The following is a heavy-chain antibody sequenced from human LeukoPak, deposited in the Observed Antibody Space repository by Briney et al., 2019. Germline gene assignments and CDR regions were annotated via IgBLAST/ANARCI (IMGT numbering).Heavy chain of an antibody. D-gene: IGHD3/OR15-3a*01. CDR1: GFTFTSYS. Sequence: GGSLRLSCAASGFTFTSYSMNWVRQAPGRGLEWVSSIRFTGSYIYYADSVKGRFTISRDDAKNLLSLQMISLRVEDTALYYCATSYDMGWLIGYWGQGTLVTVSS. J-gene: IGHJ4*02. CDR3: ATSYDMGWLIGY. V-gene: IGHV3-21*04. CDR2: IRFTGSYI.